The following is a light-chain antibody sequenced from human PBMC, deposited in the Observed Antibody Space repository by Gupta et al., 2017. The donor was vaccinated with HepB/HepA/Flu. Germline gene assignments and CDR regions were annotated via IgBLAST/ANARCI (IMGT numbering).Light chain of an antibody. CDR3: NHQIQTPFT. J-gene: IGKJ2*01. CDR2: LGS. CDR1: QSLRESNGHNY. V-gene: IGKV2-28*01. Sequence: DIVMNQSPLSLPVTPGEPASISCRASQSLRESNGHNYLDWYVQKPGQSPQLLIYLGSNRDCGVPDRFSGSGWGTDFTLKISRGEDEDVAVYYCNHQIQTPFTFGQGTKVESK.